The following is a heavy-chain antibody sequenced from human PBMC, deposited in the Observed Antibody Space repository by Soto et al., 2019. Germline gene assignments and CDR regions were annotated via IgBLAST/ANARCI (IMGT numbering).Heavy chain of an antibody. CDR3: ARDSPEDTAKVLRFDY. Sequence: GGSLRLSCAASGFTVSSNYMSWVRQAPGKGLEWVSVIYSGGSTYYADSVKGRFTISRDNSKNTLYLQMNSLRAEDKARYYWARDSPEDTAKVLRFDYWGQGTLVPVSS. D-gene: IGHD5-18*01. V-gene: IGHV3-66*01. J-gene: IGHJ4*02. CDR1: GFTVSSNY. CDR2: IYSGGST.